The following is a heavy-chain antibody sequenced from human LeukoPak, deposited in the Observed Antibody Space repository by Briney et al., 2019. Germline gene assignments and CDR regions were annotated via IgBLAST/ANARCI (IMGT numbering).Heavy chain of an antibody. J-gene: IGHJ4*02. CDR2: ISSFSGTI. CDR3: ARDLGGVGY. CDR1: GFTFSSYW. D-gene: IGHD3-16*01. V-gene: IGHV3-48*01. Sequence: GGSLRLSCAASGFTFSSYWMSWVRQAPGKGLEWVSYISSFSGTINYADSVKGRFTISRDNAKNSLYLQMNSLRAEDTAVYYCARDLGGVGYWGQGTLVTVSS.